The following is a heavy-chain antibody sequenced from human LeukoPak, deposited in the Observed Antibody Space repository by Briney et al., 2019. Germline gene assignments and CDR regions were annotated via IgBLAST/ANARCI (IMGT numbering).Heavy chain of an antibody. Sequence: PGGSLRLSCAASGFTVSSNCMTWVRQAPGMGLEWVLVLCSGGSTYYADSVKGRFTISTDNSKNTLYLQMNSLRAEDTAVYYCARKVGYGYALDYWGQGTLVTVSS. CDR3: ARKVGYGYALDY. V-gene: IGHV3-53*01. D-gene: IGHD5-18*01. CDR1: GFTVSSNC. CDR2: LCSGGST. J-gene: IGHJ4*02.